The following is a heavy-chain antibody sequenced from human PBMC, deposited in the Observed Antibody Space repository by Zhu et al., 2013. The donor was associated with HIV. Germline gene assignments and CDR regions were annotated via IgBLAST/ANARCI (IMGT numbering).Heavy chain of an antibody. J-gene: IGHJ4*02. V-gene: IGHV4-30-4*01. Sequence: QVQLQESGPGLVKPSQTLSLTCTVSGGSISSGDYYWSWIRQPPGKGLEWIGYIYYSGSTYYNPSLKSRVTISVDTSKNQFSLKLSSVTAADTAVYYCARAHPLLLWFGESLGVFDYWGQGTLVTVSS. D-gene: IGHD3-10*01. CDR2: IYYSGST. CDR1: GGSISSGDYY. CDR3: ARAHPLLLWFGESLGVFDY.